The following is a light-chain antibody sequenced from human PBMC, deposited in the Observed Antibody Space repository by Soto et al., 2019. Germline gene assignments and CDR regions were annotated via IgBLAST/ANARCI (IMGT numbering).Light chain of an antibody. CDR1: QSVSSN. CDR3: QQYNNWPWT. CDR2: GAS. Sequence: EIVMTQSPATLSVSPGERATLSCRASQSVSSNLALYQQKPGQAPRLLIYGASTSATGIPARFSGSGSGTEFTLTISSLQSEDFAVYYCQQYNNWPWTFGQGTKVEIK. V-gene: IGKV3-15*01. J-gene: IGKJ1*01.